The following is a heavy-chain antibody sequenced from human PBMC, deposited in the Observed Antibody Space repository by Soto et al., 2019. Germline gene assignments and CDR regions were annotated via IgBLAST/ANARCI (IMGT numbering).Heavy chain of an antibody. CDR3: ARADVPSRVVVGDIVLMVYADLGAFDI. Sequence: QPGGSLRLSCAASGFTFSSYSMNWVRQAPGKGLEWVSYISSSSSTIYYADSVKGRFTISRDNAKNSLYLQMNSLRDEDTAVYYCARADVPSRVVVGDIVLMVYADLGAFDIWGQGTMVTVSS. J-gene: IGHJ3*02. CDR1: GFTFSSYS. CDR2: ISSSSSTI. D-gene: IGHD2-8*01. V-gene: IGHV3-48*02.